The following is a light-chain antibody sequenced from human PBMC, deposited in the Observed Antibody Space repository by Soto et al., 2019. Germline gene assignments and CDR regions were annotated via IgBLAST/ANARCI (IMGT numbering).Light chain of an antibody. CDR1: QSISSW. Sequence: DSQMTQSPSTLSASVGDRVTSTCRASQSISSWLAWYQQKPGEAPNLLIYKAPTLESGVPSRFSGSGSGTEFTLTISSVQPDDFAVYYCHHYGRSPGTFGQGTKVDI. J-gene: IGKJ1*01. CDR3: HHYGRSPGT. CDR2: KAP. V-gene: IGKV1-5*03.